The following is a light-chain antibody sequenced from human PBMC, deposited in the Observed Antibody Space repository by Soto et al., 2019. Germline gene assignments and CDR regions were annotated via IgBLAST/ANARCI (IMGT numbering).Light chain of an antibody. Sequence: DIVFTQSPGTLSLSPGEGATLSCRACQSVSSSYLAWYQQKPGQAPRLLIYGASTRPTGIPARFSGSGSGTDFTLTISSLEPEDFAVYYCQQRSNWPGTFGQGTKVDIK. CDR2: GAS. CDR1: QSVSSSY. V-gene: IGKV3D-20*02. J-gene: IGKJ1*01. CDR3: QQRSNWPGT.